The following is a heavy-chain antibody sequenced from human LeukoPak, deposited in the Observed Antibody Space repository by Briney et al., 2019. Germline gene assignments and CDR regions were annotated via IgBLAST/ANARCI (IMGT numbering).Heavy chain of an antibody. D-gene: IGHD6-19*01. CDR3: ARTPSSSGLVWFDY. Sequence: ASVKVSCKASGYTFTSYDINWVRQATGQGLEWMGWMNSNSGYTGYAQKFQGRVSMTRNTSISTAYMELISLRSEDTAVYYCARTPSSSGLVWFDYWGQGTLVAVSS. V-gene: IGHV1-8*02. CDR2: MNSNSGYT. CDR1: GYTFTSYD. J-gene: IGHJ4*02.